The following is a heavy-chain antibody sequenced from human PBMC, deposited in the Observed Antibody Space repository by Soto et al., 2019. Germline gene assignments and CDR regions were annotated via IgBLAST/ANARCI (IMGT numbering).Heavy chain of an antibody. CDR3: AREHRITMIVVVRSHWYFGL. CDR2: ISYDGSNK. Sequence: QVQLVESGGGVVQPGRSLRLSCAASGFTFSSYAMHWVRQAPGKGLEWVAVISYDGSNKYYADSVKGRFTISRDNSKDTRYMQMDGRSADDTAVYYCAREHRITMIVVVRSHWYFGLWGRGSLVTVSS. D-gene: IGHD3-22*01. V-gene: IGHV3-30-3*01. J-gene: IGHJ2*01. CDR1: GFTFSSYA.